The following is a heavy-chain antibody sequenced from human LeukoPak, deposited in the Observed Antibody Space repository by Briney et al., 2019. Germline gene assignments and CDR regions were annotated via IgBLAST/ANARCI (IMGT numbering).Heavy chain of an antibody. CDR1: GFTFSFYS. CDR2: IRSSSSYI. V-gene: IGHV3-21*01. D-gene: IGHD7-27*01. Sequence: PGGSLRLSCATSGFTFSFYSMNWLRQAPGKGLEWVSSIRSSSSYIYYADSVKGRFTISRDNAKNSLYLQMNSLRTDDTAVYYCARAGPHYYMDVWGKGTTVTVSS. J-gene: IGHJ6*03. CDR3: ARAGPHYYMDV.